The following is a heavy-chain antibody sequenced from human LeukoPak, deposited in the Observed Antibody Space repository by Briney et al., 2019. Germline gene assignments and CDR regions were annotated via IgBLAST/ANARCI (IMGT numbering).Heavy chain of an antibody. CDR2: ISSDGTKE. CDR3: AKTEACSSIGCFRSFDI. Sequence: GGALRLSCAASGVDFSSHAMDCVRQAPGKGLEWVSIISSDGTKEDYADSAKGRFTISRDNSKNTLYLQMNRLTTDDTAVYFCAKTEACSSIGCFRSFDIWGQGPMVSVSS. J-gene: IGHJ3*02. CDR1: GVDFSSHA. V-gene: IGHV3-30-3*01. D-gene: IGHD2-2*01.